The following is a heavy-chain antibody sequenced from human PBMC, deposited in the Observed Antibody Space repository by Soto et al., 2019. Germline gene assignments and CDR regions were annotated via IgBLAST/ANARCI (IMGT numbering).Heavy chain of an antibody. J-gene: IGHJ4*02. D-gene: IGHD3-22*01. CDR1: GFEFSAYW. V-gene: IGHV3-7*01. CDR3: ARGRYISGDYPKFFDY. Sequence: EVQLVESGGGLVQPGGSLRLSCAASGFEFSAYWMTWVRQAPGKGLEWVANIKKDGIEKYYGDSVRGRFSVFRDNAKNAAYLQMNRLKGEDTGVYFCARGRYISGDYPKFFDYWGQGAWVTVSS. CDR2: IKKDGIEK.